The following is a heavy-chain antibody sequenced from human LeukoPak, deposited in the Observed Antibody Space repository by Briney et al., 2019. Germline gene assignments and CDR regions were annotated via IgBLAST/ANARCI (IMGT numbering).Heavy chain of an antibody. D-gene: IGHD6-19*01. CDR1: GGSMSSYY. J-gene: IGHJ4*02. CDR2: IYYSGST. CDR3: ARGPGWLVDY. V-gene: IGHV4-59*01. Sequence: PSETLSLTCTVSGGSMSSYYWNWIRQPPRKGLEWIGFIYYSGSTNYNPSLKSRVTISVDTSKNQFSLKLSSVTAADTAVYYCARGPGWLVDYWGQGTLVTVSS.